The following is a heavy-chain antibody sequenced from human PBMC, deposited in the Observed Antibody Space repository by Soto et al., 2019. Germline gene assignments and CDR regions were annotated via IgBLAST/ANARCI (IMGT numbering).Heavy chain of an antibody. Sequence: GESLKISCTGVGYSFTSYWIGWVRQMPGKGLEWVGIIYPGDSDTRYSPSFQGQVTISADKSITTAYLQWSSLKASDTAMYYCARGYCTTTICDPWFDPWGQGTLVTVSS. D-gene: IGHD2-2*01. CDR1: GYSFTSYW. CDR3: ARGYCTTTICDPWFDP. CDR2: IYPGDSDT. J-gene: IGHJ5*02. V-gene: IGHV5-51*01.